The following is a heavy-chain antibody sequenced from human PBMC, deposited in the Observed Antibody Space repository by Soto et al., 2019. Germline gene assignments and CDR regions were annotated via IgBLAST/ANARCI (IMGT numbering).Heavy chain of an antibody. CDR3: AAGFYYYDGMDD. CDR2: IVVGSGNT. Sequence: GASVKVSCKASGFTSTSSSVQWVRQARGQRLEWIGWIVVGSGNTNYAQKFQERVTITRDMSTSTAYMELSSLRSEDTAVYYCAAGFYYYDGMDDWGQGTTVTVSS. CDR1: GFTSTSSS. V-gene: IGHV1-58*01. J-gene: IGHJ6*02.